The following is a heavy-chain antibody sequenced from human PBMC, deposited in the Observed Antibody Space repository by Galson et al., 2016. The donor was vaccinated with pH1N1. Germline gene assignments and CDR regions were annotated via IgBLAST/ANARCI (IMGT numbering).Heavy chain of an antibody. CDR1: GFTFDKYG. D-gene: IGHD6-13*01. CDR2: IAYDGSKE. J-gene: IGHJ4*02. V-gene: IGHV3-30*18. Sequence: SLRLPFAAAGFTFDKYGMHWVRRAPGEGLEGVEVIAYDGSKEYCADCVKGRFTIARDDSKNMLYLQMNSLRAEDTAVYYCAKVVRGSSWPSFDYWGQGTLVTVSS. CDR3: AKVVRGSSWPSFDY.